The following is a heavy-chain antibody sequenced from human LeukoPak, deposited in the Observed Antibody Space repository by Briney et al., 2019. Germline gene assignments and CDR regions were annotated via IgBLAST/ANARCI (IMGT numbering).Heavy chain of an antibody. CDR2: INPNSGGT. CDR3: ARYYYDSSGYNDY. D-gene: IGHD3-22*01. V-gene: IGHV1-2*02. J-gene: IGHJ4*02. CDR1: GYTFTGYY. Sequence: ASVTVSCKASGYTFTGYYMHWVRQAPGQGLEWMGWINPNSGGTNYAQKFQGRVTMTRDTSISTAYMELSRLRSDDTAVYYCARYYYDSSGYNDYWGQGTLVTVSS.